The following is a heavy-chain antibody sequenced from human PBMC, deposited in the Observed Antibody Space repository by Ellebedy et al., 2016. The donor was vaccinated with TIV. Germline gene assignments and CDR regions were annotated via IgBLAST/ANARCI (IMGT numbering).Heavy chain of an antibody. D-gene: IGHD2-21*02. J-gene: IGHJ4*02. CDR1: GFTFSSYG. CDR3: AKGSPDCGGDCLGD. V-gene: IGHV3-30*18. Sequence: GGSLRLXXAASGFTFSSYGMHWVRQAPGKGLEWVAVISYDGSNKYYADSVKGRFTISRDNSKNTLYLQMNSLRAEDTAVYYCAKGSPDCGGDCLGDWGQGTLVTVSS. CDR2: ISYDGSNK.